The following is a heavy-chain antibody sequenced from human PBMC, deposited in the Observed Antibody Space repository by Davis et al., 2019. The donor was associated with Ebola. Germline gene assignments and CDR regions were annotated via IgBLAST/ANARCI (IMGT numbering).Heavy chain of an antibody. Sequence: GESLKISCAASAFTFRSYGMHWVRQAPGKGLEWVALIWYDGSNKYYADSVKGRFTISRDNSKNTLYLQMNSLRAEDSAVYLCARLIPSYYSYYMDTWGKGTTVSVS. CDR1: AFTFRSYG. J-gene: IGHJ6*03. V-gene: IGHV3-33*01. D-gene: IGHD3-16*01. CDR2: IWYDGSNK. CDR3: ARLIPSYYSYYMDT.